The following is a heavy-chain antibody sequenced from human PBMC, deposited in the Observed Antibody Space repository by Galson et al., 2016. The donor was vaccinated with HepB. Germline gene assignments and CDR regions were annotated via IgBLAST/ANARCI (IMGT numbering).Heavy chain of an antibody. CDR2: TCYRSKWFY. J-gene: IGHJ4*02. CDR3: ARSPVSRLWSLFDY. Sequence: CAISGDSVSRDNAAWNWIRQSPSRGFEWLGRTCYRSKWFYDFAESVRGRIAINPDTSKNQFSMDFHSVTPDDTAIYYCARSPVSRLWSLFDYWGQGALVTVSS. V-gene: IGHV6-1*01. CDR1: GDSVSRDNAA. D-gene: IGHD1-14*01.